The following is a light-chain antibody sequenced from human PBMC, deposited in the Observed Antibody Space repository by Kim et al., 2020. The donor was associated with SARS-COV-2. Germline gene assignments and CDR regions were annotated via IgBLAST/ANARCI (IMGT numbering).Light chain of an antibody. CDR2: EDN. J-gene: IGLJ2*01. Sequence: KKVTIACTGSSGSIARNYVQWYQQRPGSAPTTVIYEDNQRPSGVPDRFSGSIDSSSNSASLTISGLKTEDEADYYCQSYDSSNHVVFGGGTQLTVL. CDR3: QSYDSSNHVV. V-gene: IGLV6-57*02. CDR1: SGSIARNY.